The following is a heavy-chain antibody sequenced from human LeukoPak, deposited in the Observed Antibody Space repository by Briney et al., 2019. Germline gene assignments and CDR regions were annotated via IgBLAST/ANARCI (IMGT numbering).Heavy chain of an antibody. D-gene: IGHD3-10*01. CDR1: GGSFSGYY. CDR3: ASLSATYGSGSYYKRADPDY. Sequence: ASETLSLTCAVYGGSFSGYYWSWIRQPPGKGLEWIGEINHSGSTNYNPSLRSRVTISVDTSKNQFSLKLSSVTAVDTAVYYCASLSATYGSGSYYKRADPDYWGQGTLVTVSS. V-gene: IGHV4-34*01. J-gene: IGHJ4*02. CDR2: INHSGST.